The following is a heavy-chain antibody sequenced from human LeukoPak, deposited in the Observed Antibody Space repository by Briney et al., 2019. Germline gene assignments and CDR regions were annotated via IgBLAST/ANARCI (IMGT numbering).Heavy chain of an antibody. V-gene: IGHV3-43*01. CDR1: GFTFDDYA. CDR3: TRDRERYGDGPIRH. CDR2: IKWDDDST. J-gene: IGHJ1*01. D-gene: IGHD1-1*01. Sequence: PGGSLRLSCAASGFTFDDYAMHWVRQAPGKGLEWVSHIKWDDDSTYYADSVKGRFTISRDISKSSLYLQMNSLRTEDTAFYYCTRDRERYGDGPIRHWGQGTLVTVSS.